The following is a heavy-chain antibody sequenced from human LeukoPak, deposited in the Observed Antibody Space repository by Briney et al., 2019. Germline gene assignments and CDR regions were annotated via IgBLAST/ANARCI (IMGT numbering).Heavy chain of an antibody. CDR1: GGSISSHY. CDR2: IYYSGST. V-gene: IGHV4-59*11. J-gene: IGHJ6*03. D-gene: IGHD3-3*01. Sequence: PSETLSLTCTVSGGSISSHYWSWIRQPPGKGLEWIGYIYYSGSTNYNPSLKSRVIILLDTSNNQFSLKLSSVTAADTAVYYCARDASEAIWSGYSPTYFYYYYMDVWGKGTTVTVSS. CDR3: ARDASEAIWSGYSPTYFYYYYMDV.